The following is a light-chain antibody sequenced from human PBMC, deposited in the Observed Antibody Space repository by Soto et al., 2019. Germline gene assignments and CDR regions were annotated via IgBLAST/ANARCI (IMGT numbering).Light chain of an antibody. V-gene: IGKV3-15*01. CDR1: QSVSIN. J-gene: IGKJ1*01. Sequence: EIMITQSPATLSVSPGERATLSCRASQSVSINLAWYQQKPGQAPRLLIYGASTRDTGIPARFSGSGSGTEFTLTISSLQSEDFAVYYCQQYNNWPRTFGQGTKVDIK. CDR2: GAS. CDR3: QQYNNWPRT.